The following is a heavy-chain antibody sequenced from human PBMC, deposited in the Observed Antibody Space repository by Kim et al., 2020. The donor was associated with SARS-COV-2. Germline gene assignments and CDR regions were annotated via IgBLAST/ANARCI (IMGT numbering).Heavy chain of an antibody. V-gene: IGHV4-59*01. CDR3: ARGERIAAAGTGYLIQH. CDR2: IYYSGST. J-gene: IGHJ1*01. D-gene: IGHD6-13*01. CDR1: GGSISSYY. Sequence: SETLSLTCTVSGGSISSYYWSWIRQPPGKGLEWIGYIYYSGSTNYNPSLKRRVTISVDTSKNQFSLKLSSVTAADTAVYYCARGERIAAAGTGYLIQHWGQGTLVTVSS.